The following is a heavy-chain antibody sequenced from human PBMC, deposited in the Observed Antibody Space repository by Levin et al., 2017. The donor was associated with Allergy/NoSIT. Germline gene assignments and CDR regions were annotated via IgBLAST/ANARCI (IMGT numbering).Heavy chain of an antibody. D-gene: IGHD4-23*01. CDR1: GSSMNNYY. J-gene: IGHJ6*02. CDR3: TRDRNYGGNPYGMDV. V-gene: IGHV4-59*01. CDR2: ISYSGST. Sequence: PSETLSLTCTVSGSSMNNYYWTWIRQPPGKGLEWLGYISYSGSTNHNPSLKSRVTISVDTSKNQFSLSLTSVTAADTAVYYCTRDRNYGGNPYGMDVWGQGTTVTVSS.